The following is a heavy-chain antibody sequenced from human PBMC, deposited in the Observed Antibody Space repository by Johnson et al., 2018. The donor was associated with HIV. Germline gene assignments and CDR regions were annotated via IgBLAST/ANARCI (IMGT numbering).Heavy chain of an antibody. V-gene: IGHV3-30*04. D-gene: IGHD5-12*01. J-gene: IGHJ3*02. CDR1: GFSLSSYA. CDR2: ISYDGSNK. CDR3: ASQVRGLRLGVDAFDI. Sequence: QVQLVESGGGVVQPGRSLRLSCAASGFSLSSYAMHWVRQAPGKGLEWVAVISYDGSNKDYADSVKGRFTISRDNSKNTLYLQMNSLRAEDTAVYYCASQVRGLRLGVDAFDIWGQGTLVTVSS.